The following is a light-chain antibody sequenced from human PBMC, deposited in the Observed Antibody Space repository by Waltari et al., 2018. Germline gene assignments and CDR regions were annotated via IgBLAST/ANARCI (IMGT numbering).Light chain of an antibody. CDR3: QQYNSYPGT. Sequence: DIQMTQSPSTLSASVGDRVTITCRASQSISGWLAWYQQKPGKAPNLLIYKASSLEGGVPSRFSASGFGTEFTLTINSLQPDDLATYYRQQYNSYPGTFGQGTKVEIK. V-gene: IGKV1-5*03. CDR1: QSISGW. J-gene: IGKJ1*01. CDR2: KAS.